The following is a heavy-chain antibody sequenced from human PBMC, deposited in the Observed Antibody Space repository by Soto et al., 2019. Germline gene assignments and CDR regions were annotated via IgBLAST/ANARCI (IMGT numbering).Heavy chain of an antibody. D-gene: IGHD4-4*01. Sequence: SVKVSCKASGGTFSSYTISWVRQAPGQGLEWMGRIIPILGIANYAQKFQGRVTITADKSTSTAYMELSSLISEYTAVYYCARGSLQSALVYWGQGTLVTVSS. CDR3: ARGSLQSALVY. V-gene: IGHV1-69*02. CDR1: GGTFSSYT. CDR2: IIPILGIA. J-gene: IGHJ4*02.